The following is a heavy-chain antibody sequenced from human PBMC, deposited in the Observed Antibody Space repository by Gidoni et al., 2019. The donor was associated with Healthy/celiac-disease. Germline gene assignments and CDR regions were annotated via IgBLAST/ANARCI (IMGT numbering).Heavy chain of an antibody. Sequence: QVQLVQSGAEVKKPGSSVQVSCKASGGTFSSYAISWVRQAPGQGLEWMGGIIPIFGTANYAQKFQGRVTITADESTSTAYMELSSLRSEDTAVYYCARALARIAVAGGAYYYYYYGMDVWGQGTTVTVSS. CDR1: GGTFSSYA. CDR2: IIPIFGTA. CDR3: ARALARIAVAGGAYYYYYYGMDV. D-gene: IGHD6-19*01. J-gene: IGHJ6*02. V-gene: IGHV1-69*01.